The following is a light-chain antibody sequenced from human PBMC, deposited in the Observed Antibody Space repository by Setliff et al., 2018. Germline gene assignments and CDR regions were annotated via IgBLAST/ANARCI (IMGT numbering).Light chain of an antibody. Sequence: QSALTQPASVSGSPGQSITISCTGTSSDVGGYNYVSWYQQHPGKAPKFMIYEVSNRPSGVSNRFSGSKSGNTASLTISGLQAEDEADYYCSSYTSSGTDVFGSGTKVTV. CDR2: EVS. V-gene: IGLV2-14*01. CDR1: SSDVGGYNY. J-gene: IGLJ1*01. CDR3: SSYTSSGTDV.